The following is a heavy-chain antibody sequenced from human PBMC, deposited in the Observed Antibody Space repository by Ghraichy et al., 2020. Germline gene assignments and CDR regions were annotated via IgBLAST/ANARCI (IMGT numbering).Heavy chain of an antibody. Sequence: SETLSLTCAVYGGSFSGYYWSWIRQPPGKGLEWIGEINHSGSTNYNPSLKSRVTISVDTSTNQFSLKLSSVTAADTAVYYCARAPRRDQTRWIDYYYGMDVWGQGTTVTVSS. J-gene: IGHJ6*02. CDR2: INHSGST. D-gene: IGHD5-12*01. CDR3: ARAPRRDQTRWIDYYYGMDV. V-gene: IGHV4-34*01. CDR1: GGSFSGYY.